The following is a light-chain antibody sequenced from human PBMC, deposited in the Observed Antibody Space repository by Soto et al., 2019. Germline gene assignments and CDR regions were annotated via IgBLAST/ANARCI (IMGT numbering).Light chain of an antibody. CDR1: SSDIGRYNY. CDR2: DVT. V-gene: IGLV2-11*01. Sequence: QSALTQPRSLSGSPGQSVTIACTGTSSDIGRYNYVSWYQHHPGKAPKLMIYDVTTRPARVPDRFSGSESDHTASLAISGLHAEDEADYYCCSYADSYTLVFGGGTKLTVL. J-gene: IGLJ2*01. CDR3: CSYADSYTLV.